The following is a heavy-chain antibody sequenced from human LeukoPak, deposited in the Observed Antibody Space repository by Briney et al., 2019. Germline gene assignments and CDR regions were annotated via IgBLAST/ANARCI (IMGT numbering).Heavy chain of an antibody. D-gene: IGHD6-19*01. CDR1: GASISSDTYF. CDR3: AKGAGPPWFDP. CDR2: ISSTGRT. V-gene: IGHV4-61*02. Sequence: SETLSLTCTVSGASISSDTYFWSWIRQPAGKGLEWIGRISSTGRTDYNPSLTSRVTISIDTSKNQLSMQLNSVTAADTAVYYCAKGAGPPWFDPWGQGTLVIVSS. J-gene: IGHJ5*02.